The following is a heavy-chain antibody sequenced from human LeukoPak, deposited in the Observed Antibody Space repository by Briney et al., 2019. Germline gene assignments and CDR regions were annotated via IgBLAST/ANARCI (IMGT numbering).Heavy chain of an antibody. V-gene: IGHV4-34*01. CDR3: ARGGLSCYYGSSSFDY. CDR2: INHSGST. CDR1: GGSFSGYY. J-gene: IGHJ4*02. D-gene: IGHD3-10*01. Sequence: KASETLSLTCAVYGGSFSGYYWSWIRQPPGKGLELIGEINHSGSTNYNPSLKSRVTISVDTSKNQFSLKLNSMTAADTAVYYCARGGLSCYYGSSSFDYWGQGTLVTVSS.